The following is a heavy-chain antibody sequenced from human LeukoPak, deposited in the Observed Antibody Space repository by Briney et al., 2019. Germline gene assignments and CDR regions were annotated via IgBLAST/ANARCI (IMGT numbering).Heavy chain of an antibody. V-gene: IGHV3-30-3*01. CDR1: GFTLSSYW. Sequence: TGGSLRLSCAASGFTLSSYWMSWVRQAPGKGLEWVAVISYDGSNKYYADSVKGRFTISRDNSKNTLYLQMNSLRAEDTAVYYCARDSARQLVRYGMDVWGQGTTVTVSS. CDR3: ARDSARQLVRYGMDV. D-gene: IGHD6-13*01. J-gene: IGHJ6*02. CDR2: ISYDGSNK.